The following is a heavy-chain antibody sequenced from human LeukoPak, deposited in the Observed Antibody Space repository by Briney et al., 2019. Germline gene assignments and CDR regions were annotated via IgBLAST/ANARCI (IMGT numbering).Heavy chain of an antibody. CDR1: GGSISSYY. J-gene: IGHJ3*02. Sequence: SETLSLTCTVSGGSISSYYWSWIRQPPGKGLEWIWYIYYSGSTNYNPSLKSRVTISVDTSKNQFSLKLSSVTAADTAVYYCASHYSGSYNPVDAFDIWGQGTMVTVSS. CDR3: ASHYSGSYNPVDAFDI. V-gene: IGHV4-59*08. CDR2: IYYSGST. D-gene: IGHD1-26*01.